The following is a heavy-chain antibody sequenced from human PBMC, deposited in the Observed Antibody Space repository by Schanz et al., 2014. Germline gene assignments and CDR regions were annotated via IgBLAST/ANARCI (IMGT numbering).Heavy chain of an antibody. CDR3: ARGYSSSMDV. Sequence: DVQLLESGGGLVQPGGSLRLSCAASGFTFSSYAMSWVRQPPGKGLEWVSVIYSGGSTYYADSVKGRFTISRDNSKNTLYLQMNSLRAEDTAVYYCARGYSSSMDVWGQGTTVTVSS. CDR1: GFTFSSYA. D-gene: IGHD6-6*01. J-gene: IGHJ6*02. V-gene: IGHV3-66*01. CDR2: IYSGGST.